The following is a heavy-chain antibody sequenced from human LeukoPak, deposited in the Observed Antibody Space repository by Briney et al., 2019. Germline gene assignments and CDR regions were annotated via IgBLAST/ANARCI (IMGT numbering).Heavy chain of an antibody. J-gene: IGHJ4*02. D-gene: IGHD6-13*01. CDR3: VRVRSSWYQFDY. CDR1: GYSISSGNY. CDR2: IYHSGST. Sequence: RASETLSLTCAVSGYSISSGNYWGWIRQPPGKGLEWIGNIYHSGSTYYNPSLKSRVTISIDTSKNQFFLKLSSVTAADTAVYYCVRVRSSWYQFDYWRQGTLVTVSS. V-gene: IGHV4-38-2*01.